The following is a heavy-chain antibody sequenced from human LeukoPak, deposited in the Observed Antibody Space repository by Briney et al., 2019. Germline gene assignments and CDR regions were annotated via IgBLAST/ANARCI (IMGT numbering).Heavy chain of an antibody. Sequence: SETLSLTXAVYGGSFSGYYWSWIRQPPGKGLEWIGEINHSGSTNYNPSLKSRVTISVDTSKNQFSLKLSSVTAADTAVYYCARGGVRYFDWLLSGYYFDYWGQGTLVTVSS. CDR3: ARGGVRYFDWLLSGYYFDY. D-gene: IGHD3-9*01. CDR2: INHSGST. CDR1: GGSFSGYY. V-gene: IGHV4-34*01. J-gene: IGHJ4*02.